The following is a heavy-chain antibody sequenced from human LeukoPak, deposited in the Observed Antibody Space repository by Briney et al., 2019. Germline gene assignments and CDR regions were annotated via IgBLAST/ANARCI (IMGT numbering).Heavy chain of an antibody. CDR1: GYSFTSYW. CDR3: ATNTMFRGIHAFDI. CDR2: IYPGDSDT. V-gene: IGHV5-51*01. J-gene: IGHJ3*02. Sequence: GESLKISCQGSGYSFTSYWISWVRQLPGKGLEWMGIIYPGDSDTRYSPSFQGQVTISADKSISTAYLQWSSLKASDSAMYYCATNTMFRGIHAFDIWGQGTMVTVSS. D-gene: IGHD3-10*01.